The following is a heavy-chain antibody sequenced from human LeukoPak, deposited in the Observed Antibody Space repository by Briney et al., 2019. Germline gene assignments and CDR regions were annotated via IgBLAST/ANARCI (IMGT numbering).Heavy chain of an antibody. CDR1: GFTFSNAW. Sequence: GGSLRLSCAASGFTFSNAWMSWVRQAPGKGLEWVGRIKSKTDGGTTDYAAPVKGRFTISRDDSKNTLYLQMNSLKTEDTAVYYCTTDPSVVVAALFDYWGQGTLVTVSS. CDR2: IKSKTDGGTT. CDR3: TTDPSVVVAALFDY. D-gene: IGHD2-15*01. V-gene: IGHV3-15*01. J-gene: IGHJ4*02.